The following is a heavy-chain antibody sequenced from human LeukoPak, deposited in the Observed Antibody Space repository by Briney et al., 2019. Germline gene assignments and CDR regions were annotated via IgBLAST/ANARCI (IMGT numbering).Heavy chain of an antibody. J-gene: IGHJ3*02. V-gene: IGHV3-20*04. CDR3: ARSRDYDTAFDI. CDR2: IKWNGAST. Sequence: RPGGSLRLSCAASGFTFDDYGMTWVRHAPGKGLEWVSAIKWNGASTGYADSVKGRFTISRDNAKRFLYLQMNSLRAEDTAVYYCARSRDYDTAFDIWGQGTMVTVSS. D-gene: IGHD3-22*01. CDR1: GFTFDDYG.